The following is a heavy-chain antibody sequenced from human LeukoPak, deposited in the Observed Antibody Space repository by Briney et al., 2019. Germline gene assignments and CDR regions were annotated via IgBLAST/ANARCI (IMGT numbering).Heavy chain of an antibody. V-gene: IGHV4-38-2*02. Sequence: SETLSLTCIVSGYSISSAYYWGWIRQPPGKGLEWIGTIYYSGSTYYNPSLKSRDTISADTSKNQFSLKLNSVTAADTAVYYCARVSQIAPSLWGQGTLVTVSS. CDR1: GYSISSAYY. J-gene: IGHJ4*02. D-gene: IGHD3-16*02. CDR2: IYYSGST. CDR3: ARVSQIAPSL.